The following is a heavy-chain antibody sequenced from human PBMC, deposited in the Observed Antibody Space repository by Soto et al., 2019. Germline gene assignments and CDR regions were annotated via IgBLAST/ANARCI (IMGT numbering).Heavy chain of an antibody. CDR3: ATQSYSNSGAYYYYAMDV. Sequence: SETLSLTCAVSGGCVSSGGYSWSWIRHPPGKGLEWIGYIYQSVSTYYNPSLKSRVTISVDRSRNQFSLKLSSVTAADTAVYFCATQSYSNSGAYYYYAMDVWGQGTTVTVSS. CDR1: GGCVSSGGYS. D-gene: IGHD4-4*01. J-gene: IGHJ6*02. CDR2: IYQSVST. V-gene: IGHV4-30-2*01.